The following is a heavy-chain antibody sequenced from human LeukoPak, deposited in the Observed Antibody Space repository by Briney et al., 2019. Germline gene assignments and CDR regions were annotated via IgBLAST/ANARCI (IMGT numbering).Heavy chain of an antibody. CDR1: GYTFTGYG. CDR2: ISPYNGNT. V-gene: IGHV1-18*01. Sequence: ASVKVSCNASGYTFTGYGISWVRQAPGQGLEWMGWISPYNGNTDYAQKLQGRVTMTTDTSTTTVYMELRSLTSDDTAVYYCARGRKNWYDPWGQGTLVTVSS. J-gene: IGHJ5*02. CDR3: ARGRKNWYDP.